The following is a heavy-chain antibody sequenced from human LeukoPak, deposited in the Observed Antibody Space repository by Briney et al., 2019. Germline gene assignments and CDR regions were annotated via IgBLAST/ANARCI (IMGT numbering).Heavy chain of an antibody. Sequence: GGSLRLSCAASGFIISDYYMSWIRQAPGKGLEWISYISSTSESSIDYGDAVKGRFTISRDNSKNTVYLQMHSLRAEDTAVYYCARRGSTTLDYWGQGTLVTVSS. J-gene: IGHJ4*02. CDR1: GFIISDYY. V-gene: IGHV3-11*04. CDR3: ARRGSTTLDY. CDR2: ISSTSESSI. D-gene: IGHD1-14*01.